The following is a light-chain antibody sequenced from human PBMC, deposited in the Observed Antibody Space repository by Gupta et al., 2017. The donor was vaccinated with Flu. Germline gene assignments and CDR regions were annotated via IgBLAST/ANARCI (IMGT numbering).Light chain of an antibody. V-gene: IGLV2-11*01. J-gene: IGLJ3*02. CDR2: EDN. CDR1: SSDVGKYYY. CDR3: KSYWAIYV. Sequence: TGDSSDVGKYYYVSWYQKPVGQAVKLKIHEDNKRASGVPHRFNGTKTSNTAYPTSSGRQRDYEADYLCKSYWAIYVFGGGTRLTVL.